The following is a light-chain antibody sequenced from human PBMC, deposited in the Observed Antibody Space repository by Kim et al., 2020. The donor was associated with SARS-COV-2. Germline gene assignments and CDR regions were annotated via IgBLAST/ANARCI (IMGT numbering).Light chain of an antibody. V-gene: IGLV2-8*01. CDR3: SSYAGSNNFVV. CDR1: SSDVGGYNY. Sequence: QSALTQPPSASGSPGQSVTISCTGTSSDVGGYNYVSWYQQHPGKAPKLMIYEVSKRPSGVPDRFSGSKSGNTASLTVSGLQAEDEADYYCSSYAGSNNFVVIGGGTKVTVL. CDR2: EVS. J-gene: IGLJ2*01.